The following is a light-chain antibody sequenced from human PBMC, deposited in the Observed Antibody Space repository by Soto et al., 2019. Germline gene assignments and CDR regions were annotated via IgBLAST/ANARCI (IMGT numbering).Light chain of an antibody. CDR2: DAS. V-gene: IGKV3-11*01. J-gene: IGKJ4*01. CDR3: QQRTNRPLT. Sequence: EIVLTQSPGNLSLSPGERATLSCRASQSVSSYLAWYQQKPGQAPRLLIYDASNRATGIPARFSGSGSGTDFTLTISSLEPEDFAVYYCQQRTNRPLTFGGGTKVDIK. CDR1: QSVSSY.